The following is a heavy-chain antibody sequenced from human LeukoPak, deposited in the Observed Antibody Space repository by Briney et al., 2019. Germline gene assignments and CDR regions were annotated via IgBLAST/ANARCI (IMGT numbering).Heavy chain of an antibody. CDR3: ARHPGSNPHNWFDP. CDR2: INPTSGGT. J-gene: IGHJ5*02. D-gene: IGHD3-16*02. Sequence: GASAKVSCKASGYTFTGYFMHWVRQAPGQGLEWMGWINPTSGGTDYAQKFQGRVTMTRATSISTAYMELSRLRSDDTAIYYCARHPGSNPHNWFDPWGQGTLVTVSS. V-gene: IGHV1-2*02. CDR1: GYTFTGYF.